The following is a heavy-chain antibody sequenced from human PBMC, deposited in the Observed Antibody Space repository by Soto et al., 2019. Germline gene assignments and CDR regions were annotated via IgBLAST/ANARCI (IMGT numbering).Heavy chain of an antibody. J-gene: IGHJ6*02. V-gene: IGHV4-34*01. CDR2: INHSGST. D-gene: IGHD2-2*01. Sequence: ASETLSLTCAVYGGSFSGYYWSWIRQPPGKGLEWIGEINHSGSTNYNPSLKSRVTISVDTSKNQFSLKLSSVTAADTAVYYCARPMKYQLPRVGMDVWGQGTTVTVSS. CDR3: ARPMKYQLPRVGMDV. CDR1: GGSFSGYY.